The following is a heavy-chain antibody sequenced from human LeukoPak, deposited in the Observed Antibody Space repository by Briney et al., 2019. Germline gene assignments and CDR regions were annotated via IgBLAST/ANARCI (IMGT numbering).Heavy chain of an antibody. CDR1: GLTFSSYA. CDR2: ITGSGGGT. CDR3: AKVGKWIQLWFAY. V-gene: IGHV3-23*01. Sequence: GGSLRLSCVASGLTFSSYAMSWVRQAPGKGLEWVSVITGSGGGTYYADSVKGRFTISRDNSKNTLYPQMNSLRAEDTAVYYCAKVGKWIQLWFAYWGQGSLVTVSS. J-gene: IGHJ4*02. D-gene: IGHD5-18*01.